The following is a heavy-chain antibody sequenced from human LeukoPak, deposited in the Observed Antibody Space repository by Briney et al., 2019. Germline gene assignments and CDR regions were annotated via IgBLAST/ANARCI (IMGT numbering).Heavy chain of an antibody. CDR3: ARVRDYGDPPRY. CDR2: INAGNGNT. V-gene: IGHV1-3*01. Sequence: ASVKVSCKASGYTFTSYAMHWVRQAPGQGLEWMGWINAGNGNTKYSQKFQGRVTITRDTSASTAYMELSSLRSEDTAVYYCARVRDYGDPPRYWGQGTLVTVSS. D-gene: IGHD4-17*01. CDR1: GYTFTSYA. J-gene: IGHJ4*02.